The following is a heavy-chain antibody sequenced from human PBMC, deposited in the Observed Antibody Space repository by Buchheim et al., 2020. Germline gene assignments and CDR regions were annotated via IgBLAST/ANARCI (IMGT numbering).Heavy chain of an antibody. V-gene: IGHV3-7*01. J-gene: IGHJ4*02. CDR3: AKDLSFSGGYDSDY. CDR2: INEDESET. D-gene: IGHD5-12*01. Sequence: EVQLVESGGGLVQPGGSLRLSCAASGFMFNNYWMSWVRQAPGKGLEWVATINEDESETYYGDSVKGRFTISRDNAQHSLYLQMNSLRAEDTAVYYCAKDLSFSGGYDSDYWGQGTL. CDR1: GFMFNNYW.